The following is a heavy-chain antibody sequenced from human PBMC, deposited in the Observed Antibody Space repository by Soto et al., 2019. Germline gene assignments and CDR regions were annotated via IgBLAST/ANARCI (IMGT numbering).Heavy chain of an antibody. Sequence: SGTPSPTFPFSCCSISSHYLGWIPQPPGKGLEWIGYIYYSGSTNYSPSLKSRVTISVDTSKNQFSLKLSSVTAADTAVYYCARHKDYYYYGMDVWGQGTKVTVSS. CDR3: ARHKDYYYYGMDV. V-gene: IGHV4-59*08. CDR2: IYYSGST. CDR1: CCSISSHY. J-gene: IGHJ6*02.